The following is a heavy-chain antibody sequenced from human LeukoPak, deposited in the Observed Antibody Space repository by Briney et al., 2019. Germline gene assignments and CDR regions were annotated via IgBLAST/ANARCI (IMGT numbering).Heavy chain of an antibody. CDR1: GFTFSSYG. D-gene: IGHD1-26*01. CDR2: IWYDGSNK. V-gene: IGHV3-33*01. J-gene: IGHJ6*02. CDR3: ARDSRVGAYYYYYGMDV. Sequence: QAGGSLRLSCAASGFTFSSYGMHWVRQAPGKGLEWVAVIWYDGSNKYYADSVKGRFTISRDNSKNTLYLQMNSLRAEDTAVYYCARDSRVGAYYYYYGMDVWGQGTTVTVSS.